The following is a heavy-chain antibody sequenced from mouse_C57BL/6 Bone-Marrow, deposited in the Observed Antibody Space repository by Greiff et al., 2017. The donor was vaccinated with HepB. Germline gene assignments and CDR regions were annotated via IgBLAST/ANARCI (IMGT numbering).Heavy chain of an antibody. V-gene: IGHV3-6*01. D-gene: IGHD3-2*02. Sequence: DVKLQESGPGLVKPSQSLSLTCSVTGYSITSGYYWNWIRQFPGNKLEWMGYISYDGSNNYNPSLKNRISITRDTSKNQFFLKLNSVTTEDTATYYCAREDSSGIWFAYWGQGTLVTVSA. CDR3: AREDSSGIWFAY. J-gene: IGHJ3*01. CDR1: GYSITSGYY. CDR2: ISYDGSN.